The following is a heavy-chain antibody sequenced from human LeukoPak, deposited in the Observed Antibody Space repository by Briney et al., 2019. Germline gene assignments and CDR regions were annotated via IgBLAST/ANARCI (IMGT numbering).Heavy chain of an antibody. CDR2: INPNSGGT. D-gene: IGHD3-16*02. CDR1: GYTFTGYY. V-gene: IGHV1-2*02. CDR3: ARGAYYDYVWGSYRPGGFDY. Sequence: ASVKVSCKASGYTFTGYYMHWVRRAPGQGLEWMGWINPNSGGTNYAQKFQGRVTMTRDTSISTAYMELSRLRSDDTAVYYCARGAYYDYVWGSYRPGGFDYWGQGTLVTVSS. J-gene: IGHJ4*02.